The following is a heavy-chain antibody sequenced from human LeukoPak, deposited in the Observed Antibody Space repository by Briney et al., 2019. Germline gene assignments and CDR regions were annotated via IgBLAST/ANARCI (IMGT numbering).Heavy chain of an antibody. CDR2: ISGGGVAI. D-gene: IGHD1-26*01. V-gene: IGHV3-23*01. Sequence: GGSLRLSCAASGFTFSNHAMSWVRQAPGKGLQWVSAISGGGVAIYYADSVKGRFTISRDSSMNTLYLQMNSLTAGDTAVYYCAKAVGATRGYYYSGMDVWGQGTTVTVSS. CDR1: GFTFSNHA. CDR3: AKAVGATRGYYYSGMDV. J-gene: IGHJ6*02.